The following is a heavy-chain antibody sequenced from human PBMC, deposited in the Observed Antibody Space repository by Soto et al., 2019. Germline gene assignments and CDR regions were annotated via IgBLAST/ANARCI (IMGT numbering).Heavy chain of an antibody. CDR1: GGSINSSSYY. CDR3: ARQAVPPGLLWFGELFRSYYYYGMDV. Sequence: AESLSLTCAVSGGSINSSSYYWGWIRQPPGKGLEWIGSIYYSGSTYYNPSLKSRVTISVDTSKNQFSLKLSSVTAADTAVYYCARQAVPPGLLWFGELFRSYYYYGMDVWGQGTTVTVSS. V-gene: IGHV4-39*01. CDR2: IYYSGST. J-gene: IGHJ6*02. D-gene: IGHD3-10*01.